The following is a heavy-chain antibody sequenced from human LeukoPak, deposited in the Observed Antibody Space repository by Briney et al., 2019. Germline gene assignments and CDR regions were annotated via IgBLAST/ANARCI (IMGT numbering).Heavy chain of an antibody. D-gene: IGHD5-18*01. Sequence: GGSLRLSCGASGFTFSHYGMHWFRQAPGKGLEWVAVVWDDGINKFYADSVKGRFTISRDNSKHTVSLHMNSLRAEDTAVYYCVKEPAPYSLGDAWGKGTTVTVSS. J-gene: IGHJ6*04. CDR1: GFTFSHYG. V-gene: IGHV3-33*06. CDR2: VWDDGINK. CDR3: VKEPAPYSLGDA.